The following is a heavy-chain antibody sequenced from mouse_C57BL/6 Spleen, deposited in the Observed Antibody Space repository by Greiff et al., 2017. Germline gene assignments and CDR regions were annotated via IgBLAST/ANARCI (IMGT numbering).Heavy chain of an antibody. D-gene: IGHD1-1*01. Sequence: VQLQESGAELVRPGASVTLSCKASGYTFTDYEMHWVKQTPVHGLEWIGAIDPETGGTAYNQKFKGKAILTADKSSSTAYMELRSLTSEGSAVYFCTRSGLLRAPWFAYWGQGALVTVSA. CDR1: GYTFTDYE. J-gene: IGHJ3*01. CDR2: IDPETGGT. CDR3: TRSGLLRAPWFAY. V-gene: IGHV1-15*01.